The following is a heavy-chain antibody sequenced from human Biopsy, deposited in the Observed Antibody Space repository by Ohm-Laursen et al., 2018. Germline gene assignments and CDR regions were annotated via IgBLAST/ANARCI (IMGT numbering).Heavy chain of an antibody. J-gene: IGHJ4*02. Sequence: SLRLSCAASGFTFSDYYMSWIRQAPGRGLEWVSHISGIGGTTYYADSVKGRFTISRDNSKNSLYLQMNSLRAEDTAVYYCARDLTWGSYFDSWGQGSLVTVSS. CDR1: GFTFSDYY. CDR3: ARDLTWGSYFDS. V-gene: IGHV3-11*01. CDR2: ISGIGGTT. D-gene: IGHD3-16*01.